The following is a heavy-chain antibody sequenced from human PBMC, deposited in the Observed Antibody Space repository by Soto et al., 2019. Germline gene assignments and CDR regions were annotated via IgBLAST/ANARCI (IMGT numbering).Heavy chain of an antibody. CDR2: ISYDGSNK. D-gene: IGHD2-2*01. V-gene: IGHV3-30-3*01. J-gene: IGHJ6*02. CDR3: ARDRRYCSSTSCYDNYYYYYGMDV. Sequence: GGSLRLSCAASGFTFSSYAMHWVRQAPGKGLEWVAVISYDGSNKYYADSVKGRFTISRDNSKNTLYLQMNSLRAEETAVYYCARDRRYCSSTSCYDNYYYYYGMDVWGQGTTVTVSS. CDR1: GFTFSSYA.